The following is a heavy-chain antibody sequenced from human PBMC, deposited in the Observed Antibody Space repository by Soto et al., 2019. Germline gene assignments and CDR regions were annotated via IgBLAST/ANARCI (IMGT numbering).Heavy chain of an antibody. CDR3: ANQHSTGWSDAFDI. D-gene: IGHD6-19*01. Sequence: EVQLVESGGGLVQPGGSLRLSCAASGFTFSNYRMHWVRQAPGKGLVWVSGINTDGSSTSYADSVKGRFTISRDNAKNTLYLQMNSLRAEDTAVYYCANQHSTGWSDAFDIWGQGTMVTVSS. CDR2: INTDGSST. CDR1: GFTFSNYR. J-gene: IGHJ3*02. V-gene: IGHV3-74*01.